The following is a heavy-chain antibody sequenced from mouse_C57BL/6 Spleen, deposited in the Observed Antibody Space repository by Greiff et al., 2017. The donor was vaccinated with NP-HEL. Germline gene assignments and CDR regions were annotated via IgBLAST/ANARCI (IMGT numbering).Heavy chain of an antibody. CDR1: GYTFTDYN. CDR3: ARHYDYDEAYWYFDV. V-gene: IGHV1-18*01. D-gene: IGHD2-4*01. Sequence: EVQLQQSGPELVKPGASVKIPCKASGYTFTDYNMDWVKQSHGKSLEWIGDINPNNGGTIYNQKFKGKATLTVDKSSSTAYMELRSLTSEDTAVYYCARHYDYDEAYWYFDVWGTGTTVTVSS. CDR2: INPNNGGT. J-gene: IGHJ1*03.